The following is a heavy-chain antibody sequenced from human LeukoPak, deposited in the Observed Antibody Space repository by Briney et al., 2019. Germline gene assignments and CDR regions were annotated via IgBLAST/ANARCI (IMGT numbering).Heavy chain of an antibody. CDR3: ASPTSPIAVAGAIDY. V-gene: IGHV3-48*01. CDR1: GFTFSSYS. CDR2: ISSSSTTI. J-gene: IGHJ4*02. Sequence: GGSLRLSCAASGFTFSSYSMTWVRQVPGKALEWVSYISSSSTTIYYADSVKGRFTISRDNSKNTLYLQMNSLRAEDTAVYYCASPTSPIAVAGAIDYWGQGTLVTVSS. D-gene: IGHD6-19*01.